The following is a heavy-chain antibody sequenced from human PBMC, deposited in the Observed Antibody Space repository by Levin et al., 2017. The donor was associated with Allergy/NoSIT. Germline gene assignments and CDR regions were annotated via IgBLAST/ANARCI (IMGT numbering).Heavy chain of an antibody. Sequence: SETLSLTCTVSGGSISSGGYYWSWIRQHPGKGLEWIGYIYYSGSTYYNPSLKSRITISADTSKNQFSLRLSSVTAADTAVYYCARAPGEGWDDYIEPLAFDIWGQGTMVTVSS. CDR1: GGSISSGGYY. V-gene: IGHV4-31*03. CDR2: IYYSGST. D-gene: IGHD4-11*01. J-gene: IGHJ3*02. CDR3: ARAPGEGWDDYIEPLAFDI.